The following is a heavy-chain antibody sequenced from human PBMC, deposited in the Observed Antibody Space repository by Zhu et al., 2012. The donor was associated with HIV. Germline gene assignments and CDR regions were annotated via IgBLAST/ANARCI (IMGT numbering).Heavy chain of an antibody. CDR3: ARGLGIVSTLSNWFDP. D-gene: IGHD1-26*01. CDR2: VSHSGVT. V-gene: IGHV4-34*01. CDR1: GGSFSGYY. Sequence: QVQLKQWDAGLLKPSETLSLTCAVYGGSFSGYYWSWIRQSPGKGLEWIGEVSHSGVTNYKASLKTRVTISIDTSKNQFSLKMKSVTAADTAIYYCARGLGIVSTLSNWFDPRGQGSLITVSS. J-gene: IGHJ5*02.